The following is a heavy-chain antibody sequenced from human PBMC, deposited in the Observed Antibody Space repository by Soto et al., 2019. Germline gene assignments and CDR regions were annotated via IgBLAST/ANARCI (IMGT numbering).Heavy chain of an antibody. CDR3: ASGAWGLHGDGFDP. V-gene: IGHV1-18*04. CDR1: GYALSKYG. Sequence: QAQLEQSGAEVKKPGASVKISCKASGYALSKYGFNWVRQAPGQGLEWLAWISSYNDNTNYAQKFQGRVTVTKDTSTNTTYMDLRSLTSDDTAVYYCASGAWGLHGDGFDPWGQGTLVTVSS. J-gene: IGHJ5*02. CDR2: ISSYNDNT. D-gene: IGHD4-17*01.